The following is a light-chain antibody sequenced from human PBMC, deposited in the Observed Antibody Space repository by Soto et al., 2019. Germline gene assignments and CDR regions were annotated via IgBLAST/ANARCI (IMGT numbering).Light chain of an antibody. CDR2: SDN. CDR1: SSNIGTNT. J-gene: IGLJ2*01. V-gene: IGLV1-44*01. Sequence: QAVVTQPPSASRTPGQRVTISCSGSSSNIGTNTVIWYQQLPGAAPKLLIYSDNQRPSGVPDRFSGSKSGTSASLAISGLQSEDEAHYFCAAWDVSLVVFGGGTKL. CDR3: AAWDVSLVV.